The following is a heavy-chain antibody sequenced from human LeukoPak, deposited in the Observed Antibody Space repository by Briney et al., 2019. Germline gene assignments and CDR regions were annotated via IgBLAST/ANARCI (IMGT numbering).Heavy chain of an antibody. CDR2: IKQDGSEK. D-gene: IGHD5-24*01. CDR3: ARPRWLQFGPHDS. V-gene: IGHV3-7*01. CDR1: GFTFSTYA. J-gene: IGHJ5*02. Sequence: GGSLRLSCAASGFTFSTYAISWVRQAPGKGLEWVANIKQDGSEKHYVDSVKGRFTISRDNAKNSLYLQMNSLRAEDTAVYYCARPRWLQFGPHDSWGQGSLVTVSS.